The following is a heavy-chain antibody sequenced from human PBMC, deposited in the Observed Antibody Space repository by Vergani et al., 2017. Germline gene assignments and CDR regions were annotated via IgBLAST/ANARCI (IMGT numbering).Heavy chain of an antibody. J-gene: IGHJ4*02. CDR2: IQFDGSNQ. Sequence: QVQLVESGGGVVQRGGSLRLFCATSGFTLRNYDMQGIRQGPGKGLEFGSFIQFDGSNQYYADSVKGRFTLSRDFSKNTLYLQMNSLRTDDTATYYCAKHFRGWGIDYWGQGTQVIVSS. V-gene: IGHV3-30*02. CDR3: AKHFRGWGIDY. CDR1: GFTLRNYD. D-gene: IGHD3-16*01.